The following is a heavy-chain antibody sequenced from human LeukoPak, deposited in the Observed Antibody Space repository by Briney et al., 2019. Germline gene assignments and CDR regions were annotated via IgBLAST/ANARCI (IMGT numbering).Heavy chain of an antibody. CDR3: ARPPGTGFGEFMDV. Sequence: PGGSLRLSCAASGFTFSSYSMNWVRQAPGKGLEWVSSISSSSSYIYYADSVKGRFTISRDNAKNSLYLQMNSLRAEDTAVYYCARPPGTGFGEFMDVWGQGTTVTVSS. CDR1: GFTFSSYS. CDR2: ISSSSSYI. V-gene: IGHV3-21*01. J-gene: IGHJ6*02. D-gene: IGHD3-10*01.